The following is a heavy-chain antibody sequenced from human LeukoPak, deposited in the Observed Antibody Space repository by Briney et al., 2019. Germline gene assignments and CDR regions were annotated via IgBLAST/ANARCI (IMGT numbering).Heavy chain of an antibody. V-gene: IGHV3-23*01. D-gene: IGHD5-24*01. J-gene: IGHJ4*02. CDR1: RFSFSSYA. Sequence: GGSLRLSCAASRFSFSSYAMSWVRQAPGKGLEWVSAISGSGGSTYYADSVKGRFTILRDNSKNTLYLQMNSLRAEDTAVYYCAKDGRDGHNYWDYWGQGTLVTVSS. CDR2: ISGSGGST. CDR3: AKDGRDGHNYWDY.